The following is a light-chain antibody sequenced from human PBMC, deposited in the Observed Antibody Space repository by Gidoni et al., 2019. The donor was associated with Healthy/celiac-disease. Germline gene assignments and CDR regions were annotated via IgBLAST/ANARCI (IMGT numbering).Light chain of an antibody. CDR2: GNS. J-gene: IGLJ2*01. Sequence: QSVLTQPPSDSRAPGQSVTISCTGSISNNGAGYDVHWYKQLPGTAPKLFIYGNSNRPAGVPDRFSGSKSGTSASLAISGLQAEDEADYYCQSYDSSLSGLVFGGGTKMTVL. CDR3: QSYDSSLSGLV. V-gene: IGLV1-40*01. CDR1: ISNNGAGYD.